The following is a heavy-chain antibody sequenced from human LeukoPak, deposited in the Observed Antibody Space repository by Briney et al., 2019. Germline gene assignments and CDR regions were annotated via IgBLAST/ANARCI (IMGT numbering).Heavy chain of an antibody. CDR1: GGSFSGYY. D-gene: IGHD3-3*01. CDR3: ARSFLKIGY. CDR2: INHSGST. J-gene: IGHJ4*02. Sequence: SETLSLTCAVYGGSFSGYYWSWIRQPPGKGLEWIGEINHSGSTNYNPSLKSRVTISVDTSKNQFSLKLSSVTAADTAVYYCARSFLKIGYWGQGTLVTVSS. V-gene: IGHV4-34*01.